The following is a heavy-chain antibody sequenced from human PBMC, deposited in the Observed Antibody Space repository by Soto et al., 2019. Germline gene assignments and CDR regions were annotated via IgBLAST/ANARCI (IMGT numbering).Heavy chain of an antibody. Sequence: GASLXLSCAASGFTFSSYWMHRVRPAPGKGLVWVSRINSDGSSTSYADAVKGRFTLSRDNAKNTLYLQRNSLRAEGTAVYYCARGPFDGSSWGEGTLVTVSS. CDR3: ARGPFDGSS. J-gene: IGHJ4*02. D-gene: IGHD6-13*01. CDR2: INSDGSST. CDR1: GFTFSSYW. V-gene: IGHV3-74*01.